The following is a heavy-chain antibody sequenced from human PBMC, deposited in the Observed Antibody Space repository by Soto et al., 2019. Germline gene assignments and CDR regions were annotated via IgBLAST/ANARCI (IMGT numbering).Heavy chain of an antibody. J-gene: IGHJ6*04. D-gene: IGHD3-16*01. CDR1: GGSISSGDYY. CDR2: IYYSGST. Sequence: PSETLSLTCTVSGGSISSGDYYWSWIRQPPGKGLEWIGYIYYSGSTYYNPSLKSRVTISVDTSKNQFSLKLSSVTAADTAVYYWARESPSGYVFGRGGYYGREVGGRGP. CDR3: ARESPSGYVFGRGGYYGREV. V-gene: IGHV4-30-4*01.